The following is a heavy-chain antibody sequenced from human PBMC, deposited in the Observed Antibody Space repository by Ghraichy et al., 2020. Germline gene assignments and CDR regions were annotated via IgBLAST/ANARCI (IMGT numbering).Heavy chain of an antibody. J-gene: IGHJ4*02. D-gene: IGHD3-22*01. CDR1: GFTFSPYR. V-gene: IGHV3-21*01. CDR2: ISSSSTHI. Sequence: GGSLRLSCAASGFTFSPYRMNWVRQAPGKGLEWVSSISSSSTHIYYGDSVKGRFTISRDDAKKSLYLQMSSLRAEDTAVYYCARDPTYQYDTRSFDYWGQGTLVTVSS. CDR3: ARDPTYQYDTRSFDY.